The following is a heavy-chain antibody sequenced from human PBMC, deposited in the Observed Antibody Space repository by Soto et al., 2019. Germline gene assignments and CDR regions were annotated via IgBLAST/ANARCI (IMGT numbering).Heavy chain of an antibody. V-gene: IGHV3-21*01. CDR3: ARYCSGGSCSTYYFDY. CDR2: ISSSSSYI. D-gene: IGHD2-15*01. J-gene: IGHJ4*02. CDR1: GFTFSSYS. Sequence: GGSLRLSCAASGFTFSSYSMNWVRQAPGKGLEWVSSISSSSSYIYYADSVKGRFTISRDNAKNSLYLQMNSLRAEDTAVYYCARYCSGGSCSTYYFDYWGQGTLVTVSS.